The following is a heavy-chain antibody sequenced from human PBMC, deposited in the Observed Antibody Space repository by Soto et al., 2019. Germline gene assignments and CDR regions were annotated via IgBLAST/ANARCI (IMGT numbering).Heavy chain of an antibody. V-gene: IGHV1-46*03. CDR3: ARHLAAGDS. CDR2: VNPTGGST. CDR1: GYTFTSYY. J-gene: IGHJ4*02. D-gene: IGHD6-25*01. Sequence: QVQLVQSGAEVKKPGASVRVSCKASGYTFTSYYIHWVRQAPGQGLEWMAIVNPTGGSTNYAQKFQGRVTVTFDTANSKVLMELNSLRYEDTAVYYCARHLAAGDSWGQGTLVTVSS.